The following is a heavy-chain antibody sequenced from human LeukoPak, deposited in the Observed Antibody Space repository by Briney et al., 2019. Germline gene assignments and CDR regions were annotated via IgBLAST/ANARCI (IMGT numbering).Heavy chain of an antibody. J-gene: IGHJ4*02. V-gene: IGHV3-21*01. Sequence: GGSLRLSCAASGFSVSSNHMSWVRQAPGKGLEWVSSISSSSSYIYYADSVKGRFTISRDNAKSSLYLQMNSLRAEDTAVYYCARGSRYSSTWYSDIFDYWGQGTLVTVSS. D-gene: IGHD6-13*01. CDR2: ISSSSSYI. CDR3: ARGSRYSSTWYSDIFDY. CDR1: GFSVSSNH.